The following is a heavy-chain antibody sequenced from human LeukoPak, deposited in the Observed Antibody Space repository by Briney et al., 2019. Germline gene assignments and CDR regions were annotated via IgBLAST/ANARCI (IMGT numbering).Heavy chain of an antibody. V-gene: IGHV3-30-3*01. Sequence: PGKSLRLSCAASGFTFSSYAMHWVRQAPGKGLEWVAVISYDGNNKYYADSVKGRFTFSRDNSKNTLYLQMDSLRTEDTAVYYCAREGCSGGSCYSLPSDYWGQGTLVTVPS. CDR1: GFTFSSYA. CDR2: ISYDGNNK. CDR3: AREGCSGGSCYSLPSDY. D-gene: IGHD2-15*01. J-gene: IGHJ4*02.